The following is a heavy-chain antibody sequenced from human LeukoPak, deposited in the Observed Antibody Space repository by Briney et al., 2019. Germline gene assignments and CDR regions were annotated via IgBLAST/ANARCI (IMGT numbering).Heavy chain of an antibody. J-gene: IGHJ4*02. D-gene: IGHD3-10*02. CDR3: AKELDTMFFDY. V-gene: IGHV3-43*01. Sequence: GGSLRLSCAGSGFIFNNYTIHWVRQAPGKGLEWVSLAGWAGGTTFYSDSVRGRFTISRDSGRKSVYLQMNSLTTDDTAFYFCAKELDTMFFDYWGQGALVTVSS. CDR1: GFIFNNYT. CDR2: AGWAGGTT.